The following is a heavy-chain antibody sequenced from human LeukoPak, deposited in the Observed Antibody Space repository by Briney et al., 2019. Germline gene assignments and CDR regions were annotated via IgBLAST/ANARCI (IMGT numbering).Heavy chain of an antibody. V-gene: IGHV3-30-3*01. Sequence: GGSLRLSCAASGFTLSSYAMHWVRQAPGKGLEWVAVISYDGSNKYYADSVKGRFTISRDNAKNSLYLQMNSLRDEDTAVYYCARDDYGDYGPFDYWGQGTLVTVSS. CDR3: ARDDYGDYGPFDY. J-gene: IGHJ4*02. CDR1: GFTLSSYA. D-gene: IGHD4-17*01. CDR2: ISYDGSNK.